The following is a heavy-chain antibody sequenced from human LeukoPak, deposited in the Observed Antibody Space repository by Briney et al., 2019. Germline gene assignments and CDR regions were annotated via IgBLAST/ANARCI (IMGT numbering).Heavy chain of an antibody. CDR1: GGSIGSHY. D-gene: IGHD3-22*01. J-gene: IGHJ3*02. Sequence: SETLPLTCTVSGGSIGSHYWSWIRQPPGEGLEWIGYIYYSGTTSYNPSLKSRVTISVETSKNQFSLKLSSVTAADTAVYYCARDYYDSRGEAFDIWGLGTMVTVSS. CDR3: ARDYYDSRGEAFDI. V-gene: IGHV4-59*11. CDR2: IYYSGTT.